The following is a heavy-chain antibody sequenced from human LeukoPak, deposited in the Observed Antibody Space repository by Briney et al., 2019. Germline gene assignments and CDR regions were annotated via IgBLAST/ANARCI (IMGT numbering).Heavy chain of an antibody. V-gene: IGHV3-53*01. Sequence: GGSLRLSCAASGFTLSSNYMSWVRQAPGKGLEWVSVIYSGGRTYYADSVKGRFTISRDNSKNTLFLQMNSLRVEDTAVYYCAKSWNYYDSSGDDALDIWGQGTMVTVSS. J-gene: IGHJ3*02. CDR2: IYSGGRT. CDR1: GFTLSSNY. CDR3: AKSWNYYDSSGDDALDI. D-gene: IGHD3-22*01.